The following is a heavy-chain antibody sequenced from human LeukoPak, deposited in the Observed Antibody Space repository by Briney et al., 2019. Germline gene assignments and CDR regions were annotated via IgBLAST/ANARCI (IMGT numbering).Heavy chain of an antibody. J-gene: IGHJ3*02. CDR3: ARGGSYYYDSSGYTAFDI. V-gene: IGHV4-59*01. CDR1: GGSISSYY. D-gene: IGHD3-22*01. CDR2: IYYSGST. Sequence: PSETLSLTCTVSGGSISSYYWSWIRQPPGKGLEWIGYIYYSGSTNYNPSLKSRVTILVDTSKNQFSLKLSSVTAADTAVYYCARGGSYYYDSSGYTAFDIWGQGTMVTVSS.